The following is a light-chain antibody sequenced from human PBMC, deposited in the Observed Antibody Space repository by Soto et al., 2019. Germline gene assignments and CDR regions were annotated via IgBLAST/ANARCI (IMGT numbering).Light chain of an antibody. CDR3: QQYQNWPPLT. CDR1: QNINFN. Sequence: ETLMTQSTATLYASPGERVTLSCRASQNINFNLAWYQQKPGQAPRVLIYGASSRASGIPDRFSGSGSGTDFTLTISRLEHDDFAFYYCQQYQNWPPLTFGGGTRVEIK. J-gene: IGKJ4*01. CDR2: GAS. V-gene: IGKV3D-15*01.